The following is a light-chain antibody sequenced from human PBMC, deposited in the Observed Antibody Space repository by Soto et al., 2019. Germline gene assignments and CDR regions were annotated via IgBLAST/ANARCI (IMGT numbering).Light chain of an antibody. V-gene: IGKV3-15*01. J-gene: IGKJ1*01. CDR3: KQYNNWPT. CDR1: QIGNRN. CDR2: GAS. Sequence: EIVMTQSPATLSVSPGERATLSCRASQIGNRNLAWYQQKPGQATRLLIYGASQRATGVPARFSGSGSGTEFSLTVSSLQSEDLAGYFCKQYNNWPTYGQGTKVEIK.